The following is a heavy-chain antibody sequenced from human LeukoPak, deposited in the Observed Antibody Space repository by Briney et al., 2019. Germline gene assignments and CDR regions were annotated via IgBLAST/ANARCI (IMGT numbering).Heavy chain of an antibody. J-gene: IGHJ4*02. CDR3: ARAGRRVLGGTLYYFDY. V-gene: IGHV1-2*02. Sequence: ASVKVSCKASGYTFTGYYMHWVRQAPGQGLEWMGWINPNSGGTNYAQKFQGRVTMTRDTSISTAYMELSRLRSDDTAVYYCARAGRRVLGGTLYYFDYWGQGTLVTVSS. CDR1: GYTFTGYY. CDR2: INPNSGGT. D-gene: IGHD3-3*02.